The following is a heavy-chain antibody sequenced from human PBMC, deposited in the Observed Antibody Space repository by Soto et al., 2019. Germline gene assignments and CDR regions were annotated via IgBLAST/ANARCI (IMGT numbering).Heavy chain of an antibody. CDR1: GFSFNSYA. CDR3: ARDGSTSWYSYDYHGMDV. V-gene: IGHV3-7*05. J-gene: IGHJ6*02. D-gene: IGHD5-18*01. Sequence: VHLVESGGGVVQPGRSLRLSCAASGFSFNSYAMHWVRQVPGKGLEWVANINQDGSEKNYVDSVKGRFTISRDNAKNSLYLQMSSLRAEDTALYYCARDGSTSWYSYDYHGMDVWGQGTTVTVSS. CDR2: INQDGSEK.